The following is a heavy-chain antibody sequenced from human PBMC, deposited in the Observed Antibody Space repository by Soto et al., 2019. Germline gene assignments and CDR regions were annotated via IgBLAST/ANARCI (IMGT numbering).Heavy chain of an antibody. CDR1: GGSISSGGYS. CDR2: MFYSVNT. J-gene: IGHJ5*02. V-gene: IGHV4-30-2*03. Sequence: PSETLSLTCAVSGGSISSGGYSWSWIRQPPGKGLEWIGSMFYSVNTNYNPSLKSRVTISVDTSKNQFSLKLSSVTAADTAVYYCARHEPVGAFSAMVRGVIGWFDPWGQGTLVTVSS. CDR3: ARHEPVGAFSAMVRGVIGWFDP. D-gene: IGHD3-10*01.